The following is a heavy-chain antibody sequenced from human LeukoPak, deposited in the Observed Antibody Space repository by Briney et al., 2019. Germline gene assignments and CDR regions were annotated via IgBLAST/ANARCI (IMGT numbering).Heavy chain of an antibody. V-gene: IGHV3-30*18. CDR1: EFTFSRFA. CDR2: ISYDVNNR. CDR3: AKAITFGSFWYFDL. Sequence: GGSLRLSCAASEFTFSRFAMHWVRQAPGKGLEWVAVISYDVNNRYYADSVKGRFTISRDNSKNTLYLQMNSLRVEDTAVYYCAKAITFGSFWYFDLWGRGTLVTVSS. D-gene: IGHD3-16*01. J-gene: IGHJ2*01.